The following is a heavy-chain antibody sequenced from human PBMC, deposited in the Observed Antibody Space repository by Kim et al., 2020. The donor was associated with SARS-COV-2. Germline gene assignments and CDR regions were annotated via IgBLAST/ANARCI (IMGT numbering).Heavy chain of an antibody. V-gene: IGHV3-66*01. CDR2: IRSGGPT. CDR1: GILVSHNY. D-gene: IGHD5-18*01. Sequence: GGSLRLSCVASGILVSHNYMNWVRQAPGKGLEWVSLIRSGGPTYYADSVKGRFTVSRDHSKNTLYLQMNSLRAEDTAVYYCARSSGYTYVDPSDAFDIWGQGTMVTVSS. CDR3: ARSSGYTYVDPSDAFDI. J-gene: IGHJ3*02.